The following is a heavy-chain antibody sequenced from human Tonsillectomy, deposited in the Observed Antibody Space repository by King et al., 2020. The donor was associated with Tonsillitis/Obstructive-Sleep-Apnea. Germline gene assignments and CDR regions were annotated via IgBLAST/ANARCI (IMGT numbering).Heavy chain of an antibody. J-gene: IGHJ6*03. CDR1: GFTVSSNY. V-gene: IGHV3-66*01. Sequence: VQLVESGGGLVQPGGSLRLSCAASGFTVSSNYMSWVRQAPGKGLEWVSLIYSDGNTYYADSVKGRFTISRDNSKNTLYLQMNSLRAEDTAVYYCARDLRGTAWSYYFNYMDVWGKGTAVTVSS. D-gene: IGHD1-1*01. CDR3: ARDLRGTAWSYYFNYMDV. CDR2: IYSDGNT.